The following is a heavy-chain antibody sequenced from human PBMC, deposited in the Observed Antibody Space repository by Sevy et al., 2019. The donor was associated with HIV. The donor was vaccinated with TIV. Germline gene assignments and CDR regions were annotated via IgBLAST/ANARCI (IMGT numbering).Heavy chain of an antibody. CDR3: ARNPDYYGSGSRGAFDI. Sequence: GSLRVSCAVSGYSISSGYYWGWIRQPPGKGLEWIGSIYHSGSTYYNPSLKSRVTISVDTSKNQFSLKLSSVTAADTAVYYCARNPDYYGSGSRGAFDIRGQGTMVTVSS. D-gene: IGHD3-10*01. V-gene: IGHV4-38-2*01. CDR2: IYHSGST. CDR1: GYSISSGYY. J-gene: IGHJ3*02.